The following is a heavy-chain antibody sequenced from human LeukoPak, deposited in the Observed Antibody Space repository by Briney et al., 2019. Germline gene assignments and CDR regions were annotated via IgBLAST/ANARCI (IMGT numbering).Heavy chain of an antibody. CDR2: IKQDGSEK. CDR3: AKDLTYGDYAGGDGFDI. J-gene: IGHJ3*02. CDR1: GFTFSTYW. V-gene: IGHV3-7*03. D-gene: IGHD4-17*01. Sequence: GGSLRLSCAASGFTFSTYWMTWVRQAPGKGLEWVADIKQDGSEKYYVDSVKGRFTISRQNAKKSLFLQMNSLRAEDTAVYYCAKDLTYGDYAGGDGFDIWGQGTMVTVSS.